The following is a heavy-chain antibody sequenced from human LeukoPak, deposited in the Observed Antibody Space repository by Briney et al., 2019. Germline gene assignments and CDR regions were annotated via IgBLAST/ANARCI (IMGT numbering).Heavy chain of an antibody. V-gene: IGHV4-34*01. CDR2: INHSGST. CDR3: ARGGGVVVVVAAAHSHWFDP. D-gene: IGHD2-15*01. Sequence: SETQSLTCAVYGGSFSGYYWSWIRQPPGKGLEWIGEINHSGSTNYNPSLKSRVTISVDTSKNQFSLKLSSVTAADTAVYYCARGGGVVVVVAAAHSHWFDPWGQGTLVTVSS. CDR1: GGSFSGYY. J-gene: IGHJ5*02.